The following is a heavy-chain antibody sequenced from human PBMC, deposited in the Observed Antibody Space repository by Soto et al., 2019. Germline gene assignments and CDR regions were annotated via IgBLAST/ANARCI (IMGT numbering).Heavy chain of an antibody. CDR1: GFTFSSYS. J-gene: IGHJ4*02. Sequence: GGSLRLSCAASGFTFSSYSISWVRQAPGKGLEWVSGFRSGGDDDTTYYADSVRGRFTISRDNSKNTLFLQMNSLRAEDTAIYYCAKKVNSGSGSQFFDYWGQGTLVTVSS. CDR3: AKKVNSGSGSQFFDY. CDR2: FRSGGDDDTT. V-gene: IGHV3-23*01. D-gene: IGHD3-10*01.